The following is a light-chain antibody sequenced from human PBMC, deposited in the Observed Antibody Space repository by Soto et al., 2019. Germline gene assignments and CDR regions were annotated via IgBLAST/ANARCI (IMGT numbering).Light chain of an antibody. Sequence: SYELTQPPSVSVSPGQTASITCSGDKLGDKYACWYQQKPGQSPVLVIYQDSKRPSGIPERFSGSNSGNTATLTISGTQAMDEADCYCQAWDSSTWVFGGGTKVTVL. V-gene: IGLV3-1*01. J-gene: IGLJ3*02. CDR2: QDS. CDR3: QAWDSSTWV. CDR1: KLGDKY.